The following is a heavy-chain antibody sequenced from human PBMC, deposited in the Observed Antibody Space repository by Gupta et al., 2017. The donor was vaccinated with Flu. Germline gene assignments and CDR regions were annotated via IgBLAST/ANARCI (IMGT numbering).Heavy chain of an antibody. J-gene: IGHJ4*02. D-gene: IGHD6-13*01. CDR1: GFIFGDYA. V-gene: IGHV3-49*04. CDR3: TRNTGGNSRAAGF. Sequence: EVQLVASGGGLVQPGRSLRLSCTSSGFIFGDYAMSWVRQAPGKGLEWVGLIRSKTYGGTTEYAAAVKGRFTISRDDSKSIGYMEMNNLKTEDTAVYYCTRNTGGNSRAAGFWGQGTLVTISS. CDR2: IRSKTYGGTT.